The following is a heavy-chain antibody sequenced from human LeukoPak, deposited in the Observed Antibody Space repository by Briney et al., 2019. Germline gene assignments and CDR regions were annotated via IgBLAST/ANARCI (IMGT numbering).Heavy chain of an antibody. CDR3: ARRQVVAASGAGYYMDV. D-gene: IGHD2-15*01. Sequence: SETLSLTCTVSGGSISSYYWSWIRQPPGKGLEWIGYIYYSGSTYYNPSLKSRVTISVDTSKNQFSLKLSSVTAADTAVYYCARRQVVAASGAGYYMDVWGKGTTVTISS. CDR1: GGSISSYY. CDR2: IYYSGST. J-gene: IGHJ6*03. V-gene: IGHV4-59*12.